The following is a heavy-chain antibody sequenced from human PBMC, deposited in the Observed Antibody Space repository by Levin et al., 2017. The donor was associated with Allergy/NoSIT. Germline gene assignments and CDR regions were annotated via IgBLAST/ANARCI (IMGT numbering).Heavy chain of an antibody. V-gene: IGHV3-30-3*01. D-gene: IGHD6-13*01. CDR1: GFTFSSYA. CDR2: ISYDGSNK. J-gene: IGHJ4*02. CDR3: ARVLGGSSSWYADY. Sequence: GESLKISCAASGFTFSSYAMHWVRQAPGKGLEWVAVISYDGSNKYYADSVKGRFTISRDNSKNTLYLQMNSLRAEDTAVYYCARVLGGSSSWYADYWGQGTLVTVSS.